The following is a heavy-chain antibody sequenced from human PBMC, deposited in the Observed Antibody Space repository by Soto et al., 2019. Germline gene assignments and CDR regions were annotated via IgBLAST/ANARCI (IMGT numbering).Heavy chain of an antibody. CDR1: GDSISTYY. CDR3: ARAPRGNYGYPSYFDY. D-gene: IGHD3-10*01. J-gene: IGHJ4*02. Sequence: PSETLSLTCTVSGDSISTYYWSWIRQPPGKGLEWIGYLYDSGSTHYNPSLKSRVTISVDTSKNQFSLKLTSVTAADTAVYYCARAPRGNYGYPSYFDYWGQGTLVTVSS. V-gene: IGHV4-59*01. CDR2: LYDSGST.